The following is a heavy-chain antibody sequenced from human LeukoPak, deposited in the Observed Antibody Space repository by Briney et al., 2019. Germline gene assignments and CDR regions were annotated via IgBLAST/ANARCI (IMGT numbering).Heavy chain of an antibody. CDR3: ARRYEYSSSRRGYGAFDI. CDR2: IYPGDSDT. V-gene: IGHV5-51*01. D-gene: IGHD6-6*01. CDR1: GYSFTSYW. J-gene: IGHJ3*02. Sequence: GESLKISCKGSGYSFTSYWIGWVRQMPGKGLEWMGIIYPGDSDTRYSPSFQGQVTISADKSISTAYLQWSSLKASDTAMYYCARRYEYSSSRRGYGAFDIWGQGTMVTVSS.